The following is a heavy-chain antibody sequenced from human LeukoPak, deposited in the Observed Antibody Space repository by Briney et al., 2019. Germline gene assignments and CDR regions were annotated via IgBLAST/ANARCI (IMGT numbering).Heavy chain of an antibody. CDR1: GGSIISSTYY. J-gene: IGHJ4*02. CDR3: ARGGTGSRTFDY. Sequence: PSETLSLTCTVSGGSIISSTYYWGWIRQPPGKGLEWIGSIFYSGSTYYNPSLKSRVTISVDTSKNQISLKLSSVTAADTAVYYCARGGTGSRTFDYWGQGTLVTVSS. CDR2: IFYSGST. V-gene: IGHV4-39*01. D-gene: IGHD1-1*01.